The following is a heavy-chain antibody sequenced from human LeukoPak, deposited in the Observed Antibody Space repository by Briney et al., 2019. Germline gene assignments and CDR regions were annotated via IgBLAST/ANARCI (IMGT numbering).Heavy chain of an antibody. CDR2: IRSDGSNK. V-gene: IGHV3-30*02. CDR3: AKVLSTGRGYYFDY. CDR1: GFTFSSYG. Sequence: GGSLRLSCAASGFTFSSYGMHWVRQAPGKGLKWVAFIRSDGSNKYYADSVKGRFTISRDNSKNTLYLQMNSLRAEDTAVYYCAKVLSTGRGYYFDYWGQGTLVTVSS. J-gene: IGHJ4*02. D-gene: IGHD1-14*01.